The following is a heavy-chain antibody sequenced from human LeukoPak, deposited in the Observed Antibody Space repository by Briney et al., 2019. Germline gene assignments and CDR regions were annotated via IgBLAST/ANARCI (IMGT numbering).Heavy chain of an antibody. V-gene: IGHV3-11*06. D-gene: IGHD2-2*01. CDR1: GFTFSDYY. Sequence: GGSLRLSCAASGFTFSDYYMSWIRQAPGKGLEWVSYISSSSSYTNYADSVKGRFTISRDNAKNSLYLQMSSLRAEDTAVYYCARDPGYCSSTSCYGGGVDYWGQGTLVTVSS. CDR2: ISSSSSYT. J-gene: IGHJ4*02. CDR3: ARDPGYCSSTSCYGGGVDY.